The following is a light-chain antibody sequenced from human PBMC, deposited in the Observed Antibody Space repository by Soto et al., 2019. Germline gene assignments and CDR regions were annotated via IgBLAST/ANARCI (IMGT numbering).Light chain of an antibody. Sequence: EIVMTQSPATLSVSPGERATLSCRASQSVRSNLAWYQHKPGQAPRLLIFGASTRATGIPARFSGSGSGTEFTLTISSLQSEDFAVYFCHQYNKWPPTFGQGTKVEIK. CDR3: HQYNKWPPT. J-gene: IGKJ1*01. V-gene: IGKV3D-15*01. CDR1: QSVRSN. CDR2: GAS.